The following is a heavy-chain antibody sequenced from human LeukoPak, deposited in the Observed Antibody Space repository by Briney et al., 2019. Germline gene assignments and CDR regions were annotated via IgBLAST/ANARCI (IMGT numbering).Heavy chain of an antibody. CDR1: GGSFSGYY. CDR3: ARQRLWFRNDAFDI. Sequence: SETLSLTCAVYGGSFSGYYWSWIRQPPGKGLEWIGEINHSGSTNYNPSLKSRVTISVDTSKNQFSLKLSSVTAADTAVYYCARQRLWFRNDAFDIWGQGTMVTVSS. D-gene: IGHD5-18*01. V-gene: IGHV4-34*01. CDR2: INHSGST. J-gene: IGHJ3*02.